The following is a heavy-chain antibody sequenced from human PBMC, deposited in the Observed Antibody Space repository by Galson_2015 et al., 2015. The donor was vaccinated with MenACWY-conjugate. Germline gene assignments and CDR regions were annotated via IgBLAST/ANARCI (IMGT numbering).Heavy chain of an antibody. CDR1: GCEFTTYF. CDR3: ARDESTCSRNPCQDNGMDV. V-gene: IGHV1-18*04. J-gene: IGHJ6*02. CDR2: ISPSNGNT. Sequence: SVKVSCKASGCEFTTYFIHWVRQAPGQGLEWMGMISPSNGNTNYAQKFQGRVTMTTDTSTSTVDMELMSLRSEDTAVYYCARDESTCSRNPCQDNGMDVWGQGTTVTVSS. D-gene: IGHD2-8*01.